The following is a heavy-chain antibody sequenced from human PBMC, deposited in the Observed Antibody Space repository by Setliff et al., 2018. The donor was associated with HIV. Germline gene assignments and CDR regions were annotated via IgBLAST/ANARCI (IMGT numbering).Heavy chain of an antibody. D-gene: IGHD2-8*01. CDR1: GFTFSKFW. V-gene: IGHV3-74*01. CDR3: ARPLLRTNTVYGILGNWFDS. Sequence: PGGSLRLSCAASGFTFSKFWMHWVRQVPGKGLVWVSRISTYGTNTGYADSVKGRFTISRDDAKNTLFLQMNSLRAEDTAVYYCARPLLRTNTVYGILGNWFDSWGRGTLVTVSS. CDR2: ISTYGTNT. J-gene: IGHJ5*01.